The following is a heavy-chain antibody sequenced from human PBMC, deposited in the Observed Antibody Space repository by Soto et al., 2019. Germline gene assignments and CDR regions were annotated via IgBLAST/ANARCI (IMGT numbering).Heavy chain of an antibody. CDR3: ARVERGTATTVVDAFHI. J-gene: IGHJ3*02. Sequence: PSETLSLTCAVYGGFVSSGNYYWSWIRQPPGKGLEWIGEMSHSGGTHFNPSLKSRVTISVDTSKNQFSLKMSSVTAADTALYYCARVERGTATTVVDAFHIWGPGTMVTVS. V-gene: IGHV4-61*01. CDR1: GGFVSSGNYY. CDR2: MSHSGGT. D-gene: IGHD1-1*01.